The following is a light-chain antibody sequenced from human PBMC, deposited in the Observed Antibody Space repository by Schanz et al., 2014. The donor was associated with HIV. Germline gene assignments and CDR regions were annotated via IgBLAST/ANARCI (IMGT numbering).Light chain of an antibody. V-gene: IGLV2-14*01. CDR1: SSDIGGYNY. Sequence: QSALTQPASVSGSPGQSITISCTGTSSDIGGYNYVSWYQQHPGKAPKLMIYEVSKRPPGISNRFSGSKSVNTASLTISGLQAEDEADYYCCSFTSSNTLLFGGGTKLTVL. CDR3: CSFTSSNTLL. J-gene: IGLJ2*01. CDR2: EVS.